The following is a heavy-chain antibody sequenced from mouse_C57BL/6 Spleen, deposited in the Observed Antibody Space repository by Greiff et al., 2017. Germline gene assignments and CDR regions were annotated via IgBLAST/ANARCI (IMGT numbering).Heavy chain of an antibody. Sequence: EVQLHQSGPELVKPGASVKISCKASGYTFTDYYMHWVKQSPGQSLEWIGGINPNNGGTSYNQKFKGKATLTVDKSSSTAYMELRSLTSEDAAVYYCARAGDGNYVNYFDYWGQGTTLTVSS. CDR3: ARAGDGNYVNYFDY. CDR1: GYTFTDYY. CDR2: INPNNGGT. J-gene: IGHJ2*01. D-gene: IGHD2-1*01. V-gene: IGHV1-26*01.